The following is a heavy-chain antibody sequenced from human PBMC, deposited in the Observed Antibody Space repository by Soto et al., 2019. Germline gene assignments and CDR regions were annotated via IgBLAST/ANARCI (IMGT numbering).Heavy chain of an antibody. CDR2: ISYDGSNK. D-gene: IGHD7-27*01. CDR1: GFTFSFYG. J-gene: IGHJ3*02. Sequence: QVQLVESGGGVVQPGRSLRLSCAAAGFTFSFYGMHWVRQAPGKGLEWVAVISYDGSNKYYADSVKGRFTISRDNSKNPLYLQMNSLRAEDTAVYYCAKDLGHGGRGAFDIWGQGTMVTVSS. V-gene: IGHV3-30*18. CDR3: AKDLGHGGRGAFDI.